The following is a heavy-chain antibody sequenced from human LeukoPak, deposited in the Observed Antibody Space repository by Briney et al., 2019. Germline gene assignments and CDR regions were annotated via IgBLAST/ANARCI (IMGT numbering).Heavy chain of an antibody. CDR1: GFTFSSYG. CDR3: ARLTGPQWLLLPFWFDS. D-gene: IGHD3-22*01. Sequence: GGSLRLSCAASGFTFSSYGMHWVRQAPGKGLEWVAFIRYDGSNKYYADSVKGRFTISRDNSKNTLYLQMNSLTADDTAVYYCARLTGPQWLLLPFWFDSWGQGTLVTVSS. J-gene: IGHJ5*01. CDR2: IRYDGSNK. V-gene: IGHV3-30*02.